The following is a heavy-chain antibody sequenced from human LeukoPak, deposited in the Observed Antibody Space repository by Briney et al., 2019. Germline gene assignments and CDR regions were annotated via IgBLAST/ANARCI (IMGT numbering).Heavy chain of an antibody. CDR1: GGSISSSSYY. CDR2: IYYSGST. J-gene: IGHJ6*03. V-gene: IGHV4-39*07. Sequence: LETLSLTCTVSGGSISSSSYYWGWIRQPPGKGLEWIGSIYYSGSTYYNPSLKSRVTISVDTSKNQFSLKLSSVTAADTAVYYCARVGGLYYYYMDFWGKGTTVTVSS. CDR3: ARVGGLYYYYMDF.